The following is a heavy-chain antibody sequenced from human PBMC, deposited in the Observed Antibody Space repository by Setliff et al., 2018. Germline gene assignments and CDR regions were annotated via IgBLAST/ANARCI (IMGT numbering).Heavy chain of an antibody. Sequence: SETLSLTCTVSGGSITNSYWSWIRQTPGKGLEWIGYVYNNGNNGITKYNPSLRSRVTMSLDTSKNNFSMQLRSVTAADTALYYCARAYCGPTSCFAKYFDNWGHGILVTVSS. CDR3: ARAYCGPTSCFAKYFDN. CDR1: GGSITNSY. CDR2: VYNNGNNGIT. D-gene: IGHD2-2*01. V-gene: IGHV4-59*13. J-gene: IGHJ4*01.